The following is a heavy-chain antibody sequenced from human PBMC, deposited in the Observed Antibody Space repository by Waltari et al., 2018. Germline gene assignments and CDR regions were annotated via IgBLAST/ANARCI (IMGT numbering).Heavy chain of an antibody. CDR3: ARNCKVTIFGVAHNWCDP. CDR1: GGTFSSYA. V-gene: IGHV1-69*01. CDR2: ITTIFGTT. J-gene: IGHJ5*02. D-gene: IGHD3-3*01. Sequence: QVQLVQSGAEVKKPGSSVKVSCKASGGTFSSYAISWVRQAPGQGLEWMGGITTIFGTTNYAQRYQGRVRFTADESTSTAYMELRSLRYEETAVYYCARNCKVTIFGVAHNWCDPWGQGTLVTVSS.